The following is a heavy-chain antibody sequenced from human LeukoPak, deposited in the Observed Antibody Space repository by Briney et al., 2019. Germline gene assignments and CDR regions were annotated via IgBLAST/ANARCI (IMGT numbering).Heavy chain of an antibody. CDR1: GGSISSGGYY. CDR3: ARRDPPLGWNDGDAFDV. J-gene: IGHJ3*01. CDR2: IYYSGST. Sequence: SETLSLTCTVSGGSISSGGYYWSWIRQHPGKGLEWIGYIYYSGSTYYNPSLKSRVTISVDTSKNQFSLKLSSVTAADTAVYYCARRDPPLGWNDGDAFDVWGQGTMVTVSS. D-gene: IGHD1-1*01. V-gene: IGHV4-31*03.